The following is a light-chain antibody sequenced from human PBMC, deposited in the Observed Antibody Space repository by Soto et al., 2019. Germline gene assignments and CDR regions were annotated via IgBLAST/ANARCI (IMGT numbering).Light chain of an antibody. V-gene: IGLV2-14*01. CDR1: SSDVGGYNY. CDR3: TSYSSTSHVV. J-gene: IGLJ2*01. Sequence: QSALTQPASVSGSPGQPITISCTGTSSDVGGYNYVSWYQQHPGKAPKVMIYDVSNRPSGVSNRFSGSKSGNTASLTISGLQAEDEAEYYCTSYSSTSHVVFGGGTKLTV. CDR2: DVS.